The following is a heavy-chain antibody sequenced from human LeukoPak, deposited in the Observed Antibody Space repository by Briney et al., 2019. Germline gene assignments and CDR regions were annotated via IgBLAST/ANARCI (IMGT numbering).Heavy chain of an antibody. J-gene: IGHJ4*02. CDR2: ISSSSSTV. CDR3: ARDRGGDYGDLFDY. CDR1: GFTFSTFT. V-gene: IGHV3-48*01. D-gene: IGHD4-17*01. Sequence: PGGSLRLSCAASGFTFSTFTMNSVRQAPGKGLEWVSYISSSSSTVYYADSVTGRFTISRDNAKNSLYLQMNSLRAEDTAVYYCARDRGGDYGDLFDYWGQGTLVTVSS.